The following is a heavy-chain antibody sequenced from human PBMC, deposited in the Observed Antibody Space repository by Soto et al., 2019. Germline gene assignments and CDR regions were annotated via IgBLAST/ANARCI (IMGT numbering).Heavy chain of an antibody. CDR2: ISYDTSYK. CDR1: GFTFSTYD. CDR3: AKVSIAKSSAVTLDS. D-gene: IGHD2-15*01. Sequence: QVQLVESGGGVVQPGGSLRLSCAVSGFTFSTYDMHWVRQAPGKGLEWVAVISYDTSYKNHVDSVKGRFTISRDNSKNTLYLQMTSLRAEDTAVYYCAKVSIAKSSAVTLDSWGQGTLVTVSS. V-gene: IGHV3-30*18. J-gene: IGHJ4*02.